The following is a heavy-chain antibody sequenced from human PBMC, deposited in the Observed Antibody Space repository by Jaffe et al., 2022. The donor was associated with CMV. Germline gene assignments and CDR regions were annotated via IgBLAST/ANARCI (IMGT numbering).Heavy chain of an antibody. CDR1: GFTFSTYN. CDR3: TRDPKL. Sequence: EVQLVESGGGLVKPGGSLRLSCAASGFTFSTYNLNWVRQAPGKGLEWVSSISSTSTYIYYADSVKGRFTISRDDAKNSLYLQMNNLRAEDTAVYYCTRDPKLWGQGTLVTVSS. CDR2: ISSTSTYI. V-gene: IGHV3-21*01. J-gene: IGHJ4*02.